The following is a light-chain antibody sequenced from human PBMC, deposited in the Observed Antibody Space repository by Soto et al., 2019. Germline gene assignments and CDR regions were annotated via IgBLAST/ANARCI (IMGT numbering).Light chain of an antibody. CDR1: SSDIGNYKY. Sequence: QSVLTQPASMSGSPGQSITISCTGSSSDIGNYKYVSWYQQHPGKAPKLIIYEVSNRPSGVSLRFSGSKSANTASLTLSGLQADDEDEYYCASFSSGTFVSGSGTKVTVL. CDR3: ASFSSGTFV. V-gene: IGLV2-14*01. J-gene: IGLJ1*01. CDR2: EVS.